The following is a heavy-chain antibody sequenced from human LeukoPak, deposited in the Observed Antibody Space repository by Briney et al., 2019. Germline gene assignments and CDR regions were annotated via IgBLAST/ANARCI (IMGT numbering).Heavy chain of an antibody. D-gene: IGHD3-22*01. Sequence: GGSLRLSCAASGFTFSSYAMSWVRQAPGKGLEWVSAISGSGGSTYYADSVKGRFTISRDNSKNSLYLQMNSLRAEDTAVYYCATYSSLNRREFQFWGQGTLLTVSS. J-gene: IGHJ1*01. CDR2: ISGSGGST. CDR3: ATYSSLNRREFQF. V-gene: IGHV3-23*01. CDR1: GFTFSSYA.